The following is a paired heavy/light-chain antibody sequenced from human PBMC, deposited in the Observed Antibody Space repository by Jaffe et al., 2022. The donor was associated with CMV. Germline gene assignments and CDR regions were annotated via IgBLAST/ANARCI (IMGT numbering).Heavy chain of an antibody. J-gene: IGHJ6*02. CDR3: ARGRYCSSTSCLYYGMDV. Sequence: QVQLVQSGAEVKKPGASVKVSCKASGYTFTSYDINWVRQATGQGLEWMGWMNPNSGNTGYAQKFQGRVTMTRNTSISTAYMELSSLRSEDTAVYYCARGRYCSSTSCLYYGMDVWGQGTTVTVSS. V-gene: IGHV1-8*01. CDR1: GYTFTSYD. CDR2: MNPNSGNT. D-gene: IGHD2-2*01.
Light chain of an antibody. CDR3: QAWDSSTSVV. CDR1: KLGDKY. Sequence: SYELTQPPSVSVSPGQTASITCSGDKLGDKYACWYQQKPGQSPVLVIYQDSKRPSGIPERFSGSNSGNTATLTISGTQAMDEADYYCQAWDSSTSVVFGGGTKLTVL. V-gene: IGLV3-1*01. J-gene: IGLJ2*01. CDR2: QDS.